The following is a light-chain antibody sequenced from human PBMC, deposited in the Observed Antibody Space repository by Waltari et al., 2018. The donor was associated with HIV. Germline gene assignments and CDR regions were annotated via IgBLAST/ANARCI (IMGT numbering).Light chain of an antibody. CDR2: RDN. V-gene: IGLV10-54*04. CDR3: SAWDRSLSAVV. CDR1: SDNVGNQG. Sequence: QAGLTQPPSVSKGLRQTATLTSTGNSDNVGNQGATWLQQHQGHPPKLLFYRDNKRPSGISERFSASRSGNTASLTITGLQPEDEADYICSAWDRSLSAVVFGGGTTLIVL. J-gene: IGLJ2*01.